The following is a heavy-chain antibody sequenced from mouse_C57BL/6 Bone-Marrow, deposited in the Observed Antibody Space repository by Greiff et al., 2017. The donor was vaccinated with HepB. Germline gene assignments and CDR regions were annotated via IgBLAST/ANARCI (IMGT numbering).Heavy chain of an antibody. CDR1: GFTFSNYW. CDR2: IRLKSDNYAT. Sequence: VKVEESGGGLVQPGGSMKLSCVASGFTFSNYWMNWVRQSPEKGLEWVAQIRLKSDNYATHYAESVKGRFTISRDDSKSSVYLQMNNLRAEDTGIYYCTSITTVVATNPLFDYWGQGTTLTVSS. D-gene: IGHD1-1*01. CDR3: TSITTVVATNPLFDY. J-gene: IGHJ2*01. V-gene: IGHV6-3*01.